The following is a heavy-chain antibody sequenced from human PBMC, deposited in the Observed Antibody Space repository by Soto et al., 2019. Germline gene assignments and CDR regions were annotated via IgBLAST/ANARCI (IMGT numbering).Heavy chain of an antibody. V-gene: IGHV4-59*01. CDR2: IYYSGST. D-gene: IGHD5-18*01. CDR3: ARQSGRVDTAMAHDY. CDR1: GGSISSYY. Sequence: SETLSLTCPVSGGSISSYYWSWIRQPPGKGLEWIGYIYYSGSTNYNPSLKSRVTISVDTSKNQFSLKLSSVTAADTAVYYCARQSGRVDTAMAHDYWGQGTLVTVSS. J-gene: IGHJ4*02.